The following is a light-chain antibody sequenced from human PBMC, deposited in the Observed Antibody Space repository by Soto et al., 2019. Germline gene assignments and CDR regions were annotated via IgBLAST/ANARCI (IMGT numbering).Light chain of an antibody. CDR1: QCVSSSY. J-gene: IGKJ4*01. V-gene: IGKV3-20*01. Sequence: SVLTQSPGTLSLSPGERATLSCRASQCVSSSYLAWYQQKPGQAPRLLIYGASSRATGIPDRFSGSGSRTDFTLTISRLEPEDFAVYYCHQYDSSPLTFGGGTKVEIK. CDR2: GAS. CDR3: HQYDSSPLT.